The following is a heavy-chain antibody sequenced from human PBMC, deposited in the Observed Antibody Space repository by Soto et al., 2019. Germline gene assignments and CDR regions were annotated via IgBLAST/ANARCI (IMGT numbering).Heavy chain of an antibody. V-gene: IGHV4-59*08. CDR2: IYYSGST. CDR3: ARRLPHVDYYYMDV. Sequence: SETLSLTCTVSGDSISSYYWSWIRQPPGKGLEWIGYIYYSGSTNYNPSLKSRVTISVDTSKKHFSLKLTSVTAADTAVYYCARRLPHVDYYYMDVWGRGTTVTVSS. CDR1: GDSISSYY. J-gene: IGHJ6*03.